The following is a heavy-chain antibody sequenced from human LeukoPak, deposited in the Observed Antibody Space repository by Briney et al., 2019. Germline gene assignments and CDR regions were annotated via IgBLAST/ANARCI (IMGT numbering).Heavy chain of an antibody. V-gene: IGHV1-69*13. Sequence: ASVKVSCKASGGTFSSYAISWVRQAPGQGLEWMGGIIPIFGTANYAQKSQGRVTITADESTSTAYMELSSLRSEDTAVYYCARTLRGYYDSSGYSINWFDPWGQGTLVTVSS. J-gene: IGHJ5*02. CDR2: IIPIFGTA. D-gene: IGHD3-22*01. CDR3: ARTLRGYYDSSGYSINWFDP. CDR1: GGTFSSYA.